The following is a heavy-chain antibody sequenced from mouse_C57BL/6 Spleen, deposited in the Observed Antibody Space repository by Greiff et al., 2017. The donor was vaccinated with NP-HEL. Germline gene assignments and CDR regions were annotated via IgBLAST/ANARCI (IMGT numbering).Heavy chain of an antibody. CDR2: INPNYGTT. Sequence: VQLQQSGPELVKPGASVKISCKASGYSFTDYNMNWVKQSNGKSLEWIGVINPNYGTTSYNQKFKGKATLTVDQSSSTAYMQLNSLTSEDSAVYYCARESITTVVAAYYYAMDYWGQGTSVTVSS. V-gene: IGHV1-39*01. CDR1: GYSFTDYN. J-gene: IGHJ4*01. CDR3: ARESITTVVAAYYYAMDY. D-gene: IGHD1-1*01.